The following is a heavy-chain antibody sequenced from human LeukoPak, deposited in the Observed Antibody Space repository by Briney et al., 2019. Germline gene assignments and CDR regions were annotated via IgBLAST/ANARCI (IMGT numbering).Heavy chain of an antibody. CDR2: MNPNSGNT. V-gene: IGHV1-8*01. D-gene: IGHD3-3*01. Sequence: ASVKVSCKASGYTFTSYDINWVRQATGQGLEWMGWMNPNSGNTGYAQKFQGRVTMTRNTSISTAYMELSSLRSEDTAVYYCARHYIRSRPTIFGETYGMDVWGQGTTVTVSS. CDR3: ARHYIRSRPTIFGETYGMDV. J-gene: IGHJ6*02. CDR1: GYTFTSYD.